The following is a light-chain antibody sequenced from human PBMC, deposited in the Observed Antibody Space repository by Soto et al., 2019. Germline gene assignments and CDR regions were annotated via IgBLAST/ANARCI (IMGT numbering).Light chain of an antibody. CDR2: GAS. Sequence: EIVMTQSPATLSVSPGERATLSCRASQSVSSNLAWYQQKPGQAPRLLICGASIRATGIPARFSGSGSGTEFTLTISSLQSEDFAVYYCQQYNNWPVTFGQGTKVDIK. CDR3: QQYNNWPVT. V-gene: IGKV3D-15*01. J-gene: IGKJ1*01. CDR1: QSVSSN.